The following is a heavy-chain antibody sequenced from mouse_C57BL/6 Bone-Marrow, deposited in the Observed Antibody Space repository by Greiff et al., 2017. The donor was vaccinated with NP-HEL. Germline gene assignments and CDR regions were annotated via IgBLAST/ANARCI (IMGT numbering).Heavy chain of an antibody. CDR3: ASFYGNSYYAMDY. J-gene: IGHJ4*01. Sequence: VQRVESGPGLVQPSQSLSITCTVSGFSLTSYGVHWVRQSPGKGLEWLGVIWSGGSTDYNAAFISRLSISKDNSKSQVFFKMNSLQADDTAIYYCASFYGNSYYAMDYWGQGTSVTVSS. V-gene: IGHV2-2*01. CDR1: GFSLTSYG. D-gene: IGHD2-1*01. CDR2: IWSGGST.